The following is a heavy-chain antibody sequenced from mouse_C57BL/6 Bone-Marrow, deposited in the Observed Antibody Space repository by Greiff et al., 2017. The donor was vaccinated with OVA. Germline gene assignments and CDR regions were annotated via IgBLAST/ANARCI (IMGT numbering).Heavy chain of an antibody. CDR2: IDPENGDT. CDR1: GFNIKDDY. J-gene: IGHJ3*01. Sequence: EVQLQESGAELVRPGASVKLSCTASGFNIKDDYMHWVKQRPEQGLEWIGWIDPENGDTEYASKFQGKATITADTSSNTAYLQLSSLTSEDTAVYYCTSDDYYWFAYWGQGTLITVSA. D-gene: IGHD2-3*01. CDR3: TSDDYYWFAY. V-gene: IGHV14-4*01.